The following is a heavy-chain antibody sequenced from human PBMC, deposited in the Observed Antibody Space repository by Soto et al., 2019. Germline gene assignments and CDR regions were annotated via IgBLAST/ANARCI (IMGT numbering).Heavy chain of an antibody. CDR3: VQSRCGGDCLQSYSSNSYYGLDV. D-gene: IGHD2-21*02. Sequence: QITLKESGPPLVKPTQTLTLTCTFSGFSLSTIGVGVGWIRQPPGKALEWLALIYWDDDKRYSPSLKSRLTVTKDTSKNQVGLTMTNMDPVDTATYYCVQSRCGGDCLQSYSSNSYYGLDVWGQGTTVTVSS. CDR2: IYWDDDK. J-gene: IGHJ6*02. V-gene: IGHV2-5*02. CDR1: GFSLSTIGVG.